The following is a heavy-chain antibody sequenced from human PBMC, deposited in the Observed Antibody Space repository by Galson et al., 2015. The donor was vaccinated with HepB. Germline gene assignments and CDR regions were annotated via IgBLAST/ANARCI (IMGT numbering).Heavy chain of an antibody. V-gene: IGHV5-51*01. J-gene: IGHJ6*02. D-gene: IGHD3-3*01. Sequence: QSGAAVKKPGESLTISSKGAGYSFATYWIDWVRQMPGKGLECMGIIYPGDSATRYSPSFQGPVIISVHKSISTAYLQCSSLQASYRAMYYCARHVSDYYGMDVWGQGTAVTVSS. CDR3: ARHVSDYYGMDV. CDR2: IYPGDSAT. CDR1: GYSFATYW.